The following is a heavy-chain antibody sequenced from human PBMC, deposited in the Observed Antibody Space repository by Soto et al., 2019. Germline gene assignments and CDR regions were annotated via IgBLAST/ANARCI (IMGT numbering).Heavy chain of an antibody. CDR2: IYSAGAT. D-gene: IGHD2-2*02. CDR1: GVSMHDNW. Sequence: QVQLQMSGPGLVKPSGTLSLTCTVSGVSMHDNWWSWVRQSPDKGLEWIGEIYSAGATNYNPPFKSRAAISIDTSKNEFSLKLFSVTAADTALYYCTRHIPHPRGFDFWDQGTLVTVSS. V-gene: IGHV4-4*02. CDR3: TRHIPHPRGFDF. J-gene: IGHJ4*02.